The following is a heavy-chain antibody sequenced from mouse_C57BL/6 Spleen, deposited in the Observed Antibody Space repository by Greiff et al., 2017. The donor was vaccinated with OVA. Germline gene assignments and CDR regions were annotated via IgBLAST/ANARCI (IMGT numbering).Heavy chain of an antibody. Sequence: QVQLKESGAELARPGASVKLSCKASGYTFTSYGISWVKQRTGQGLEWIGEIYPRSGNTYYNEKFKGKATLTADKSSSTAYMELRSLTSEDSAVYFCARRGANYDYDMGYAMDYWGQGTSVTVSS. CDR3: ARRGANYDYDMGYAMDY. J-gene: IGHJ4*01. D-gene: IGHD2-4*01. CDR1: GYTFTSYG. V-gene: IGHV1-81*01. CDR2: IYPRSGNT.